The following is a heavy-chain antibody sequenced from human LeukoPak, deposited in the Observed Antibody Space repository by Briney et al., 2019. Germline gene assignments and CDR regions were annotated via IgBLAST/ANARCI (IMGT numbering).Heavy chain of an antibody. CDR1: GGSISSGGYY. D-gene: IGHD2-2*01. CDR2: IYYSGST. CDR3: ARVGGATDYCSSTSCYNWFDP. V-gene: IGHV4-31*03. J-gene: IGHJ5*02. Sequence: PSQTLSLTCTVSGGSISSGGYYWSWIRQHPGKGLEWIGYIYYSGSTYYNPSLKSRVTISVDTSKNQFSLKLSSVTAADTAVYYCARVGGATDYCSSTSCYNWFDPWGQGTLVTVSS.